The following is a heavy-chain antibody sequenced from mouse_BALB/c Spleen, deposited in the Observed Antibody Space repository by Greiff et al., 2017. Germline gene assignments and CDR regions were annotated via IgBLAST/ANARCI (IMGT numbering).Heavy chain of an antibody. CDR3: ARDLAYYGNYPFAY. D-gene: IGHD2-10*01. J-gene: IGHJ3*01. CDR1: GFTFTDHY. CDR2: IRNKANGYTT. V-gene: IGHV7-3*02. Sequence: EVMLVESGGGLVQPGGSLRLSCATSGFTFTDHYMSWVRQPPGKALEWLGFIRNKANGYTTEYSASVKGRFTISRDNSQSILYLQMNTLRAEDSATYYCARDLAYYGNYPFAYWGQGTLVTVSA.